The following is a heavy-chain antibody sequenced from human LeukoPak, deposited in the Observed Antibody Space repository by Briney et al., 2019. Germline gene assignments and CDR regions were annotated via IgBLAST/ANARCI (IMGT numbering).Heavy chain of an antibody. CDR3: ASGYSYAKIEPFDY. J-gene: IGHJ4*02. CDR2: INPNSGGT. V-gene: IGHV1-2*02. CDR1: GYTFTGYY. Sequence: ASVKVSCKASGYTFTGYYMHWVRQAPGQGLEWMGWINPNSGGTNYAQKFQGRVTMTGDTSISTAYMELSRLRSDDTAVYYCASGYSYAKIEPFDYWGQGTLVTVSS. D-gene: IGHD5-18*01.